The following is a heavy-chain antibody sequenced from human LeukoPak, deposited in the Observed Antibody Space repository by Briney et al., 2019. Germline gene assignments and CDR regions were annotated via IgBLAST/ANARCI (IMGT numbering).Heavy chain of an antibody. CDR1: GYIFTGYY. CDR3: ARDGVFRFEVGDVYYYYMDV. V-gene: IGHV1-2*02. J-gene: IGHJ6*03. D-gene: IGHD2-21*02. CDR2: INPNSGDT. Sequence: ASVKVSCKASGYIFTGYYIHWVRQAPGQGLEWMGWINPNSGDTKYAQKFQGRVTMTRDTSNNTVYMDLTRLIFDDTAMYYCARDGVFRFEVGDVYYYYMDVWGNGTTVIISS.